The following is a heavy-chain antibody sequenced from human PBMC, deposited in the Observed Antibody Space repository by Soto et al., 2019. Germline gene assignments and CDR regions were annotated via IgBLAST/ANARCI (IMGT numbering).Heavy chain of an antibody. CDR3: ARVGSSSWDRYYYYGMDV. J-gene: IGHJ6*02. CDR2: IIPIFGTA. D-gene: IGHD6-13*01. V-gene: IGHV1-69*01. CDR1: GGTFSSYA. Sequence: QVQLVQSGAEVKKPGSSVKVSCKASGGTFSSYAISWVRQAPGQGLEWMGGIIPIFGTANYAQKFQGRVTIPADESTSTAYMELSSLRSDDTAVYYCARVGSSSWDRYYYYGMDVWGQGTTVTVSS.